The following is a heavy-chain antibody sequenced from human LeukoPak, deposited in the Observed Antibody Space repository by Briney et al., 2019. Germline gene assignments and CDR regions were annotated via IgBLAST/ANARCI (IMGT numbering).Heavy chain of an antibody. CDR3: AKDVSALSHYYGMDV. J-gene: IGHJ6*02. V-gene: IGHV3-30*02. Sequence: GGSLRLSCAASGFTFSSYGMHWVRQAPGKGLEWVAVIWYDGSNKYYADSVKGRFTISRDNSKNTLYLQMNSLRAEDTAVYYCAKDVSALSHYYGMDVWGQGTTVTVSS. CDR2: IWYDGSNK. CDR1: GFTFSSYG. D-gene: IGHD2/OR15-2a*01.